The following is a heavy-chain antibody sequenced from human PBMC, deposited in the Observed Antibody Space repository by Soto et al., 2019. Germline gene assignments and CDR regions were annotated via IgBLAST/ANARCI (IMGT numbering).Heavy chain of an antibody. D-gene: IGHD2-15*01. CDR2: INAGNGNT. V-gene: IGHV1-3*01. J-gene: IGHJ4*02. CDR3: LXXCSGGSCYSRGY. CDR1: GYSFTSHA. Sequence: QVQLVQSGAEVKKPGASVKVSCKASGYSFTSHAMHWVRQAPGQRLEWMGWINAGNGNTKYSQKFQGRVTITRDTXXXXXXXXXXXXXXXXXXVYYCLXXCSGGSCYSRGYWGQGTLVTVSS.